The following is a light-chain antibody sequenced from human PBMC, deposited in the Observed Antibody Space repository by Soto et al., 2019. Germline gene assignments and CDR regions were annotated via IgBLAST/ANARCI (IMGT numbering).Light chain of an antibody. V-gene: IGLV2-8*01. CDR3: SSYGGRNNLV. CDR2: EVS. J-gene: IGLJ2*01. Sequence: QSVLTQPPSASGSPGQSVTISCTGASSDVGGYSYVSWYQQHPGKAPKLMIYEVSKRPSVLPDRFSGSKSGTTASLTVSGLQAEDEADYYGSSYGGRNNLVFGGGTKLTVL. CDR1: SSDVGGYSY.